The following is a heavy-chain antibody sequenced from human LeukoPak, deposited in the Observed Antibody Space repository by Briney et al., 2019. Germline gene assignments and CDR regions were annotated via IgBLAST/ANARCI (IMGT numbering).Heavy chain of an antibody. J-gene: IGHJ5*02. V-gene: IGHV4-31*02. CDR1: GFSFSSYS. Sequence: LRLSCAASGFSFSSYSMNWVRQHPGKGLEWIGYIYYSGRTYYNPSLKSRVTISVDTSKNQFSLKLSSVTAADTAVYHCARVRDGDYGYIGFDPWGQGTLVTISS. CDR2: IYYSGRT. CDR3: ARVRDGDYGYIGFDP. D-gene: IGHD4-17*01.